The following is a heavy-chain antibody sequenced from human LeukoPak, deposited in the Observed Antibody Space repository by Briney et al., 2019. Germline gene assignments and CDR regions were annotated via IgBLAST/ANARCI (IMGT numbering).Heavy chain of an antibody. V-gene: IGHV1-8*01. CDR1: GYTFTSYD. Sequence: GASVKVSCKASGYTFTSYDINWARQATGQGLEWMGWMNPNSGNTGYAQKFQGRVTMTRNTSISTAYMELSSLRSEDTAVYYCARGAVVPSYYYYGMDVWAKGPRSPSP. CDR3: ARGAVVPSYYYYGMDV. J-gene: IGHJ6*02. CDR2: MNPNSGNT. D-gene: IGHD4-23*01.